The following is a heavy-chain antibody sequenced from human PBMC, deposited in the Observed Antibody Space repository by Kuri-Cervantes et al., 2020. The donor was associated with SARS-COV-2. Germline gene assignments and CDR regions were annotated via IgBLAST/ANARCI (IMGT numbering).Heavy chain of an antibody. CDR1: GFTFSDYY. D-gene: IGHD6-13*01. J-gene: IGHJ6*02. CDR2: ISSSGSTI. V-gene: IGHV3-11*04. CDR3: ARDGIAAAGKYYGMDV. Sequence: GEFLKISCAASGFTFSDYYMSWIRQAPGKGLEWVSYISSSGSTIYYADSVKGRFTISRDNAKNSLYLQMNSLRDEDTAVYYCARDGIAAAGKYYGMDVWGQGTTVTVSS.